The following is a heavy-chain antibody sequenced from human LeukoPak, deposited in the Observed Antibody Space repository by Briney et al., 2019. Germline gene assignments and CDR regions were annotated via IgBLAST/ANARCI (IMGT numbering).Heavy chain of an antibody. V-gene: IGHV3-74*01. CDR2: INSDGSIT. CDR1: GFTVSSHW. D-gene: IGHD2/OR15-2a*01. CDR3: ARDNRSFDY. Sequence: GGSLRLSCTASGFTVSSHWMHWVRQAPGKGLVGVSRINSDGSITNYADSVKGRFTISRDNAKNTLYLQMNSLRAEDTAVYYCARDNRSFDYWGQGTLVTVSS. J-gene: IGHJ4*02.